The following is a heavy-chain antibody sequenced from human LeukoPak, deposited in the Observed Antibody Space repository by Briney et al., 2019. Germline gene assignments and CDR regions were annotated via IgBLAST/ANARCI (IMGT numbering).Heavy chain of an antibody. J-gene: IGHJ3*02. Sequence: KPSETLSLTCTVSGGSISSSSYYWGWIRQPPGKGLEWIGSIYYSGSTYYNPSLKSRVTISVDTSKNQFSLKLSSVTAADTAVYYCARDPIGIAAFDIWGQGTMVTVSS. V-gene: IGHV4-39*07. D-gene: IGHD2-21*01. CDR1: GGSISSSSYY. CDR3: ARDPIGIAAFDI. CDR2: IYYSGST.